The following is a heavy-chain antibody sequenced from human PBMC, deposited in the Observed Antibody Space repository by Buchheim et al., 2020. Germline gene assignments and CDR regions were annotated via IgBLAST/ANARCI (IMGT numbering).Heavy chain of an antibody. CDR3: AKDLRYSSGSGTPDY. D-gene: IGHD6-19*01. CDR2: ISGTGTNI. CDR1: GFTFSNYY. J-gene: IGHJ4*02. V-gene: IGHV3-11*01. Sequence: QVQLVESGGGLVKPGGSLRLSCAASGFTFSNYYVSWIRQAPGKGLEWVSYISGTGTNIKYADSVKGRFTISRDNAQNSLYLQMNSLRVDDTAVYFCAKDLRYSSGSGTPDYWGQGTL.